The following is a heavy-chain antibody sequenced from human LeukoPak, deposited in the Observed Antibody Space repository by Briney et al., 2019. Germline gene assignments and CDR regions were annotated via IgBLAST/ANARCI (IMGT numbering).Heavy chain of an antibody. CDR2: IYHSGST. Sequence: SETLSLTCAVCGGSFGNYYWSWIRQPPGKGLEWIGEIYHSGSTNYNPSLKSRVTISVDKSKNQFSLKLSSVTAADTAAYYCARDHGYSGYDWGGGFDYWGQGTLVTVSS. V-gene: IGHV4-34*01. CDR3: ARDHGYSGYDWGGGFDY. J-gene: IGHJ4*02. D-gene: IGHD5-12*01. CDR1: GGSFGNYY.